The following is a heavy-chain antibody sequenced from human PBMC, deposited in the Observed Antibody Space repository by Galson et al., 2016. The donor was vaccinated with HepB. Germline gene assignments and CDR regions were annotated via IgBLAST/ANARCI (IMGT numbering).Heavy chain of an antibody. D-gene: IGHD6-13*01. CDR3: AKGRSAIAAAGLNY. CDR1: GFTFSSYD. Sequence: SLRLSCAASGFTFSSYDMHWVRQAPGKGLEWVSYISSSSSTIYYADSVKGRFTISRDNAKNSLYLQMNSLRVEDTAVYYCAKGRSAIAAAGLNYWGQGTLVTVAS. V-gene: IGHV3-48*01. J-gene: IGHJ4*02. CDR2: ISSSSSTI.